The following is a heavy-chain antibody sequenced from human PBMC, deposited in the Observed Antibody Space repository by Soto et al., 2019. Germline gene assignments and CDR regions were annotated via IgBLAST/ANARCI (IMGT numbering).Heavy chain of an antibody. V-gene: IGHV1-69*01. CDR1: GGTFSSYA. J-gene: IGHJ6*02. CDR3: AGPASGGPTLNTMDV. CDR2: IIPIFGTA. D-gene: IGHD3-10*01. Sequence: QVQLVQSGAEVKKPGSSVKVSCKASGGTFSSYAISWVRQAPGQGLEWMGGIIPIFGTANYAQKFQGRVTITADESTSKAYMELSSLRSEDTAVYYSAGPASGGPTLNTMDVWVQGPTVTVSS.